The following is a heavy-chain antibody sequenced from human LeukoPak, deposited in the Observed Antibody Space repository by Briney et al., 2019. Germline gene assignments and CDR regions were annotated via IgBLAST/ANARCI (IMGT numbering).Heavy chain of an antibody. V-gene: IGHV4-31*03. CDR3: ASSRSSTSFDY. Sequence: KPSQTLSLTCTVSGGPISSGGNYWSWIRQHPGKGLEWIGYIYYSGSTYYNPSLKRRVTISVDTSKNQFSLKLSSVTAADTAVYYCASSRSSTSFDYRGQGTLVTVSS. CDR1: GGPISSGGNY. D-gene: IGHD2-2*01. J-gene: IGHJ4*02. CDR2: IYYSGST.